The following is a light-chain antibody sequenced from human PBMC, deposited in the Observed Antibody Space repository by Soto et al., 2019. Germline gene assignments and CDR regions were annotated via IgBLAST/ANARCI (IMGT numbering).Light chain of an antibody. CDR1: QSISSN. CDR3: KRYHTWLRGT. J-gene: IGKJ4*01. CDR2: RTS. Sequence: CPDSQSISSNLAWYQQKPGQAPRLLMFRTSSRATGFPARFSGSGSGREFNISICSLGFAAVGVYRCKRYHTWLRGTFRGGTKVDIK. V-gene: IGKV3-15*01.